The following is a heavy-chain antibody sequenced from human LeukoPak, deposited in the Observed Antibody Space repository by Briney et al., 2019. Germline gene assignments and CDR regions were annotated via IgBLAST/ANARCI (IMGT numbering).Heavy chain of an antibody. CDR1: GNSISIYY. D-gene: IGHD4-17*01. V-gene: IGHV4-4*07. J-gene: IGHJ4*02. CDR3: ARGPTTVTRAFDY. Sequence: PSETLSLTCIVSGNSISIYYWSRIRQPAGKGLEWIGHIYTSGSTNYNPSLKSRVTMSVDTSKNQFSLKLSSVTAADTAVYYCARGPTTVTRAFDYWGQGTLVTVSS. CDR2: IYTSGST.